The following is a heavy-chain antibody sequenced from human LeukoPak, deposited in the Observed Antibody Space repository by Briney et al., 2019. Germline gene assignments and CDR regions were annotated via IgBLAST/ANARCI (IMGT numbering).Heavy chain of an antibody. D-gene: IGHD3-9*01. V-gene: IGHV4-59*12. Sequence: SETLSLTCTVSGGSISSYYWSWIRQPPGKGLEWIGYMYYSGSTNYNPSLKSRVTISVDTSKNQFSLKLSSVTAADTAVYFCARGDYDNAFDIWGQGTMVTVSS. CDR1: GGSISSYY. J-gene: IGHJ3*02. CDR2: MYYSGST. CDR3: ARGDYDNAFDI.